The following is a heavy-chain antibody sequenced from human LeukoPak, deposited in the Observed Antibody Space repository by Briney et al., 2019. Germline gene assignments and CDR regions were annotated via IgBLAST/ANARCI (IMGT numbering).Heavy chain of an antibody. J-gene: IGHJ1*01. Sequence: GSLRLSCAASGFTFSSYSINWVRQAPGKGLEWVSSISSSSSFIYYADSVKGRFTISRDNAKNSLYLQMNSLRAEDTAVYYCATQGEHSYDSNRSGYFQHWGQGTLVTVSS. CDR2: ISSSSSFI. CDR1: GFTFSSYS. CDR3: ATQGEHSYDSNRSGYFQH. V-gene: IGHV3-21*01. D-gene: IGHD3-22*01.